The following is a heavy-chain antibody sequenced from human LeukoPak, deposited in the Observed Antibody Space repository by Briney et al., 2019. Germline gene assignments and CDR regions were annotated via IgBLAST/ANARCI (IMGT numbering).Heavy chain of an antibody. J-gene: IGHJ4*02. D-gene: IGHD5-12*01. Sequence: SETLSLTCAVSGGSISSSNWWSWVRQPPGKGLEWIGEIYHSGSTNYNPSLKSRVTISVDTSKNQFSLKLSSVTAADTAVYYCASIGYGDYVFYWGQGTLVTVSS. CDR2: IYHSGST. CDR3: ASIGYGDYVFY. CDR1: GGSISSSNW. V-gene: IGHV4-4*02.